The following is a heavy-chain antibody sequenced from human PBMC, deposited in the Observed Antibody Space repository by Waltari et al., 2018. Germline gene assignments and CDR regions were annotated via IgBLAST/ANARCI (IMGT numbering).Heavy chain of an antibody. J-gene: IGHJ6*02. D-gene: IGHD6-13*01. CDR1: GGSISSSSYY. CDR3: ARHGYSSSWYMLDYYYGMDV. V-gene: IGHV4-39*07. CDR2: IYYSGST. Sequence: QLQLQESGPGLVKPSETLSLTCTVSGGSISSSSYYWGWIRPPPGQGLEWIGSIYYSGSTYYNPSFKSRVTISVDTSKNQFSLKLSSVTAADTAVYYCARHGYSSSWYMLDYYYGMDVWGQGTTVTVSS.